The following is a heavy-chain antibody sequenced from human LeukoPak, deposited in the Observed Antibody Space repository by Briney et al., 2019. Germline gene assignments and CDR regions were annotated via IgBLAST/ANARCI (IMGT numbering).Heavy chain of an antibody. CDR3: VSQCCDGGNCYPYFDS. D-gene: IGHD2-15*01. V-gene: IGHV4-30-2*01. Sequence: SETLSPTCAVSGGSIRSAGYSWNWIRQPPGKGLEWIGYSYESGTTYYNPSLESRVSISVDRSKNQFSLRLTSVTAADTAVYFCVSQCCDGGNCYPYFDSWGQGTLVTVSS. CDR2: SYESGTT. J-gene: IGHJ4*02. CDR1: GGSIRSAGYS.